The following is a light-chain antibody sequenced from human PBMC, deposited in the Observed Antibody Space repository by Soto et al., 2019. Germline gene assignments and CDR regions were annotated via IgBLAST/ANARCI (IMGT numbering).Light chain of an antibody. J-gene: IGKJ1*01. V-gene: IGKV3-20*01. CDR2: GAS. Sequence: EIVLTQSPGTLSLSPGERATLSCRASQSVSSSYLAWYQQKPGQAPRLLIYGASSRATGIPDRFSGSGSGTDFTLTINRLEPEDFEVYYCQQYGSSPWTFGQGTKVEIK. CDR1: QSVSSSY. CDR3: QQYGSSPWT.